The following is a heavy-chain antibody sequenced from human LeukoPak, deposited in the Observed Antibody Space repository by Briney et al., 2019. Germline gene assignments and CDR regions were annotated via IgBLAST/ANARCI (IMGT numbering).Heavy chain of an antibody. CDR2: IRYDGSNK. CDR3: AREQMGPNGYYYGMDV. CDR1: GFTFSSYG. D-gene: IGHD2-8*01. Sequence: GGSLRLSCAASGFTFSSYGMHWVRQAPGKGLEWVAFIRYDGSNKYYADSVKGRFIISRDNSKDTLYLQMDSLRGDDTAVFYCAREQMGPNGYYYGMDVWGQGTTDTVSS. V-gene: IGHV3-30*02. J-gene: IGHJ6*02.